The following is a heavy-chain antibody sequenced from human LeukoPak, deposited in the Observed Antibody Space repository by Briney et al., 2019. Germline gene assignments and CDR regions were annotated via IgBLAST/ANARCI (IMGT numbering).Heavy chain of an antibody. CDR1: GFTFSSYS. D-gene: IGHD5-18*01. V-gene: IGHV3-21*01. J-gene: IGHJ4*02. CDR3: ARDAYPQTNTWIQLWTHFDY. Sequence: GGSLRLSCAASGFTFSSYSMNWVRQAPGKGLEWVSSICSSSSYIYYADSVKGRFTISRDNAKNSLYLQMNSLRAEDTAVYYCARDAYPQTNTWIQLWTHFDYWGQGTLVTVSS. CDR2: ICSSSSYI.